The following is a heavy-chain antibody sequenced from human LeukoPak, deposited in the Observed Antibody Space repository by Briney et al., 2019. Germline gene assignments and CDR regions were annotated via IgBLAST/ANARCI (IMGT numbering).Heavy chain of an antibody. V-gene: IGHV1-46*01. CDR2: INPSGGST. CDR1: GYTFTSYY. Sequence: ASVKVSCKASGYTFTSYYMHWVRQAPGQGLEWMGIINPSGGSTSYAQKFQGRVTMTRDTSASTAYMELSSLRSEDMAVYYCARGLVLPPDAFDIWGQGTMVTVSS. CDR3: ARGLVLPPDAFDI. J-gene: IGHJ3*02.